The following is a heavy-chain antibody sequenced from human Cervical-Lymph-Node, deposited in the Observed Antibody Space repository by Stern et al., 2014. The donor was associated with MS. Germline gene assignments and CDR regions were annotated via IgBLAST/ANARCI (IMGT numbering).Heavy chain of an antibody. CDR1: GGTFSNYA. J-gene: IGHJ6*02. CDR2: IIPLLGTV. CDR3: ARDKGTISGVRIRAWGHMDV. Sequence: VQLVESGAEVKKPGSSVKVSCKASGGTFSNYAISWVRQAPGQGPEWMGGIIPLLGTVSYAQKFQVRVTITADESTSTVDMEMRSLRSEDTAVYYCARDKGTISGVRIRAWGHMDVWGQGTTVTVSS. V-gene: IGHV1-69*01. D-gene: IGHD3-3*01.